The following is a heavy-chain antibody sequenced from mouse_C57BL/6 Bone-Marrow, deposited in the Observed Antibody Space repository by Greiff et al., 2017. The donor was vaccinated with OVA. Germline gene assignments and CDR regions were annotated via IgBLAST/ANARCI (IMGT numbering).Heavy chain of an antibody. CDR1: GFTFSSYG. D-gene: IGHD1-1*01. J-gene: IGHJ2*01. V-gene: IGHV5-6*01. Sequence: EVKLVESGGDLVKPGGSLKLSCAASGFTFSSYGMSWVRQTPGKRLEWVATISSGGSYTYYPDSVKGRFTISRDNAKNTLYLQMSSLKSEDTAMYYCARHGDYGSFFDYWGQGTTLTVSS. CDR2: ISSGGSYT. CDR3: ARHGDYGSFFDY.